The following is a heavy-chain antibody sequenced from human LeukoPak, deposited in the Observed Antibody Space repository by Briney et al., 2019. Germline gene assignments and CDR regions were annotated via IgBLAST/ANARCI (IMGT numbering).Heavy chain of an antibody. V-gene: IGHV1-2*02. J-gene: IGHJ4*02. D-gene: IGHD6-13*01. CDR3: ARVGGGYEFSGSWPIDY. Sequence: GASVKVSCTASGYTFTGFYIHWVRQAPGQGLEWMGWINPNSGGTNCTQKFQGRVSMTRDTSITTAYMDLTRLRADDTAVYYCARVGGGYEFSGSWPIDYWGQGTLVTVSS. CDR2: INPNSGGT. CDR1: GYTFTGFY.